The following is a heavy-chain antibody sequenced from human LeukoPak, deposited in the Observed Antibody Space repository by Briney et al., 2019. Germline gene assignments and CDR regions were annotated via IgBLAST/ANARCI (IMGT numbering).Heavy chain of an antibody. V-gene: IGHV4-59*01. D-gene: IGHD5-18*01. CDR2: IYYSGST. Sequence: PSETLTLSCTVSGGTISSYAWSWIRQPPGKGLEWIGAIYYSGSTNYNPSLKSRVTISVDTSKNQFSLKLSSVTAADTAVYYCARNSYGSENWFDPWGQGTLVTVSS. CDR3: ARNSYGSENWFDP. J-gene: IGHJ5*02. CDR1: GGTISSYA.